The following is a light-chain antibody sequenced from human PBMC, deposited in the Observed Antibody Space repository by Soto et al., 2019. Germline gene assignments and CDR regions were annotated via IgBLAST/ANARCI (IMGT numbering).Light chain of an antibody. J-gene: IGKJ1*01. V-gene: IGKV1-8*01. CDR3: QQYYSYPWT. Sequence: IQMTQSPSSLSASVGDRVTITWRASQSISSYLAWYQQKPGKAPKLLIYAASTLQSGVPPRFSGSGSGTDFTLTISCLQSEDFATYYCQQYYSYPWTFGQGTKVDIK. CDR1: QSISSY. CDR2: AAS.